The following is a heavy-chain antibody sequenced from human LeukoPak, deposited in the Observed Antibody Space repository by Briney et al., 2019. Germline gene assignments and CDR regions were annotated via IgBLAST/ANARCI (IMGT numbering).Heavy chain of an antibody. D-gene: IGHD6-19*01. J-gene: IGHJ4*02. CDR1: GFTFSSYG. CDR2: IWYDGSNK. CDR3: AKGRYSSGWTGDY. Sequence: GGSLRLSCAASGFTFSSYGMHWVRQAPGKGLEWVAVIWYDGSNKYYADSVKGRFTISRDNSKNTLYLQMNSLRAEDTAVYYCAKGRYSSGWTGDYWGQGTLVTVSS. V-gene: IGHV3-33*06.